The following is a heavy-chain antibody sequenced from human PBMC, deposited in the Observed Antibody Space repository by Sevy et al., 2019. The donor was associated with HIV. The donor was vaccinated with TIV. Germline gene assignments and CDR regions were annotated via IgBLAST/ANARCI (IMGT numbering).Heavy chain of an antibody. V-gene: IGHV4-59*08. CDR2: VYSGGST. Sequence: SETLSLTCSVSGGSIVTYYWTWFRQSPGKGLEYIGYVYSGGSTNYNPSLKGRATTSLDTSKKQFSLKLRSVTAADTAVYYCARLTSSFYYYMDVWGKGTTVTVSS. CDR3: ARLTSSFYYYMDV. D-gene: IGHD6-6*01. CDR1: GGSIVTYY. J-gene: IGHJ6*03.